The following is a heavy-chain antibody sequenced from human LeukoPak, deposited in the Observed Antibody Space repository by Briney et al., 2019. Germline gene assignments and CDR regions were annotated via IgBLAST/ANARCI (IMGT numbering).Heavy chain of an antibody. CDR3: AREGRYRYGYNEYHLYMDI. Sequence: SETLSLTCTVSGGAISSYYWSWIRQSPGKGLEWIGYIYYDGSTNYNPSLRGRVTISVDTPKNQFSLKLSSVTAAETAVYYCAREGRYRYGYNEYHLYMDIWGKGTTVTVSS. J-gene: IGHJ6*03. V-gene: IGHV4-59*12. CDR1: GGAISSYY. CDR2: IYYDGST. D-gene: IGHD5-18*01.